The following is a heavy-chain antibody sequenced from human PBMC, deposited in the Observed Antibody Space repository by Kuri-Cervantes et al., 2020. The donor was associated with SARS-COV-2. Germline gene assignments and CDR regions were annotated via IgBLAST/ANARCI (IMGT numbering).Heavy chain of an antibody. D-gene: IGHD6-19*01. V-gene: IGHV3-48*03. CDR3: ARDPPSGSSGWYDLVY. CDR1: GFTFSDYG. J-gene: IGHJ4*02. Sequence: GESLKISCAASGFTFSDYGMNWVRQAPGEGLEWVSYISSSGSTKYYADSVKGRFTISRDNAKNMLFLQMNSLRAEDTAVYYCARDPPSGSSGWYDLVYWGQGTLVTVSS. CDR2: ISSSGSTK.